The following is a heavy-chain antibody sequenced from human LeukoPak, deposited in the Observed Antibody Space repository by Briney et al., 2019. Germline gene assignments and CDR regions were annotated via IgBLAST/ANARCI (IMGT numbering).Heavy chain of an antibody. CDR3: ARLGAGPTYYDFWSGYSSFYFDY. D-gene: IGHD3-3*01. V-gene: IGHV4-59*08. Sequence: SETLSLTCTVSGASISSYYWSWIRQSPGKGLEWIGYISNRGSTNYSPSLYNPSLKSRVTMSLDTSKNQFSLKLSSVTAADTAVYYCARLGAGPTYYDFWSGYSSFYFDYWGQGTLVTVSS. CDR1: GASISSYY. CDR2: ISNRGST. J-gene: IGHJ4*02.